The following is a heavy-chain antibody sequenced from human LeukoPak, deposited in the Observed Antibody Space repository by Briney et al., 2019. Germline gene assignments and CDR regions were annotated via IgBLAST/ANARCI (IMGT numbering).Heavy chain of an antibody. V-gene: IGHV3-30*02. Sequence: GGSLRLSCAASGFTFSTYGMHWVRQAPGRGLEWVAFIRYDGNTEYYADSVKGRFTISRDNSKNTLYLQMDSLRAEDTAVYYCAKLTVPLVVITDGGFDYCGQGALLTVSS. J-gene: IGHJ4*02. CDR3: AKLTVPLVVITDGGFDY. CDR1: GFTFSTYG. D-gene: IGHD3-22*01. CDR2: IRYDGNTE.